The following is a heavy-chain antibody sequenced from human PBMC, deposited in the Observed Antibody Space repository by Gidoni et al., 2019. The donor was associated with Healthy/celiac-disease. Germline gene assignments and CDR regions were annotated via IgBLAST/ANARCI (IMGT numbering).Heavy chain of an antibody. Sequence: QVQLVQSGAEVKKPGASVKVSCKVSGYTLTELSMHWVRQAPGKGLEWRGGFDPEDVETIYAQQFQGRVTMTEDTSTDTAYMELSSLRSEDTAVYYWATMTTVTYYGMDVCGQVTTVTVSS. CDR1: GYTLTELS. D-gene: IGHD4-17*01. J-gene: IGHJ6*02. V-gene: IGHV1-24*01. CDR2: FDPEDVET. CDR3: ATMTTVTYYGMDV.